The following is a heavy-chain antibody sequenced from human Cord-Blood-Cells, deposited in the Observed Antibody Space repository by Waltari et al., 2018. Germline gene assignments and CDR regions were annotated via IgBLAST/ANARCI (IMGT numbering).Heavy chain of an antibody. CDR3: ARAVVGATYFDY. V-gene: IGHV3-30*04. J-gene: IGHJ4*02. Sequence: QVQLVESGGGVVQPGRSLRLSRAASGFTFSSYALPWVGQAPGKGLEWVAVISYDGSNKDYEDSVKGRFTISRDNSKNTLYLQMNSLRAEDTAVYYCARAVVGATYFDYWGQGTLVTVSS. CDR1: GFTFSSYA. CDR2: ISYDGSNK. D-gene: IGHD1-26*01.